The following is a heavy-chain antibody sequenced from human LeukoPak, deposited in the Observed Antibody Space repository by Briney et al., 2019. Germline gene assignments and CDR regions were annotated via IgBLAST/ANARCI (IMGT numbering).Heavy chain of an antibody. J-gene: IGHJ4*02. CDR1: GLTVSRNF. CDR3: ARVARYGDYIGGSDY. V-gene: IGHV3-66*01. CDR2: MYRDGRT. D-gene: IGHD4-17*01. Sequence: GGSLRLSCAASGLTVSRNFMSWVRQAPGKGLEWVSVMYRDGRTYYADSVKGRFTISRDNSKNSLYLQMNSLRAEDTAVYYCARVARYGDYIGGSDYWGQGALVTVSS.